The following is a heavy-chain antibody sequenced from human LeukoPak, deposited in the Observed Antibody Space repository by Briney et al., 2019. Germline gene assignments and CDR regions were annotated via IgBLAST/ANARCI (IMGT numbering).Heavy chain of an antibody. CDR1: GFTFISYS. D-gene: IGHD5-18*01. CDR2: ISSTSSTI. J-gene: IGHJ4*02. Sequence: GGSLRLSCAASGFTFISYSMNWVRQAPGKGLEWISYISSTSSTIYYADSVKGRFTISRDNAKNSLYPQMNSLRAEDTAVYYCARDLRAGYSSSTAPFDYWGQGTLVTVSS. V-gene: IGHV3-48*04. CDR3: ARDLRAGYSSSTAPFDY.